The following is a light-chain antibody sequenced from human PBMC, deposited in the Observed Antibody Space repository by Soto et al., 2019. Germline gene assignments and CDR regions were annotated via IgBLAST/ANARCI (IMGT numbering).Light chain of an antibody. CDR2: GAS. J-gene: IGKJ4*01. CDR3: QQYGSSFLT. CDR1: QSVSSSY. V-gene: IGKV3-20*01. Sequence: EIVLTQSPGTLSLSPGERATLSCRASQSVSSSYLAWYQQKPGQAPRPLIYGASSRATGIPDRFSGSGSGTDFTLTISRLEPEDFAVYYCQQYGSSFLTFGGGTKVDIK.